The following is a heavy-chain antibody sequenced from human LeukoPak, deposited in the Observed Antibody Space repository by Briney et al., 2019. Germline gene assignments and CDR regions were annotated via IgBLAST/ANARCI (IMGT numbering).Heavy chain of an antibody. CDR1: GFTFNNYA. J-gene: IGHJ6*01. Sequence: GGSLRLSCAASGFTFNNYAMTWIRQAPGKGLEWVSNIGGRDGATFYADSVKGRFTISRDNSKNTLYLQMNSLRAEDTATYFCAKPGGGPGYYY. D-gene: IGHD1-14*01. CDR2: IGGRDGAT. CDR3: AKPGGGPGYYY. V-gene: IGHV3-23*01.